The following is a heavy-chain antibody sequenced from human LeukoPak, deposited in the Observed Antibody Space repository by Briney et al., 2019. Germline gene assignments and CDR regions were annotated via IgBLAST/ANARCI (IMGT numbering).Heavy chain of an antibody. D-gene: IGHD2-21*01. CDR3: ARTLWPYDAFDI. V-gene: IGHV3-11*04. Sequence: GGSLRLSCAASGLTFSDYYMSWIRQAPGKGLEWISYISGSDNSMYYVDSVKGRFTISRDNAKNSLYLQMNSLRAEDTAVYYCARTLWPYDAFDIWGQGTMVTVSS. CDR1: GLTFSDYY. J-gene: IGHJ3*02. CDR2: ISGSDNSM.